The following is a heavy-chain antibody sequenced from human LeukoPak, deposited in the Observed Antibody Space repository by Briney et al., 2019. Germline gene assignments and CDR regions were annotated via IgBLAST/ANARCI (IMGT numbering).Heavy chain of an antibody. Sequence: GGSLRLSCVASGFTFDDYGMSWVRQVPGKGLEWVSGIRNSGSTGYANSVEGRFTVSRDNAKNSLFLQMNSLRAEDTALYYCARDSSSGYYSINFDSWGQGTLVTVSS. CDR2: IRNSGST. J-gene: IGHJ4*02. CDR1: GFTFDDYG. CDR3: ARDSSSGYYSINFDS. D-gene: IGHD3-22*01. V-gene: IGHV3-20*04.